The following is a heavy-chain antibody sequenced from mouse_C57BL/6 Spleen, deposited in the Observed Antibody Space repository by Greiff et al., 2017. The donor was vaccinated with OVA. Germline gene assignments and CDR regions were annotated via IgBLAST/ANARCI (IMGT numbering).Heavy chain of an antibody. CDR3: ARSEDIYYGSRGAMDY. CDR2: ILPGSGST. J-gene: IGHJ4*01. CDR1: GYTFTGYW. D-gene: IGHD1-1*01. Sequence: QVQLKQSGAELMKPGASVKLSCKATGYTFTGYWIEWVKQRPGHGLEWIGEILPGSGSTNYNEKFKGKATFTADTSSNTAYMQLSSLTTEDSAIYYCARSEDIYYGSRGAMDYWGQGTSVTVSS. V-gene: IGHV1-9*01.